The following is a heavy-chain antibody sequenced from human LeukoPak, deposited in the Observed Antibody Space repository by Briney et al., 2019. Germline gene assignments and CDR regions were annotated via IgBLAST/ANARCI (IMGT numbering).Heavy chain of an antibody. J-gene: IGHJ6*02. CDR2: IFPIFGIA. V-gene: IGHV1-69*04. D-gene: IGHD2-2*01. CDR1: GGTFSSYA. CDR3: ASDIVVVPAAMGYYGMDV. Sequence: GASVKVSCKASGGTFSSYAISWVRQAPGQGLEWMGRIFPIFGIANYAQKFQGRVTITADKSTSTAYMELSSLRSEDTAVYYCASDIVVVPAAMGYYGMDVWGQGTTVTVSS.